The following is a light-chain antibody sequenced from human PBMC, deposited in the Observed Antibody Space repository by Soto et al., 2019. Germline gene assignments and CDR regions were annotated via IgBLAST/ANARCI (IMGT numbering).Light chain of an antibody. V-gene: IGKV2-28*01. CDR2: LGS. Sequence: DIVMTQSPLSLPVTPGEPASISCRSSQSLLHSNGYNYLDWYLQKPGQSPQLLIYLGSNRASGVXDXXSGSGSGTDFTLKISRVEAEDVGVYYCMQALQTPPGFGGGTKVEIK. CDR1: QSLLHSNGYNY. CDR3: MQALQTPPG. J-gene: IGKJ4*01.